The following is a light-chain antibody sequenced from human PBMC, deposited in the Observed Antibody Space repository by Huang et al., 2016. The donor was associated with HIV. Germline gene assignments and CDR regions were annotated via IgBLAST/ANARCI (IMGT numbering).Light chain of an antibody. CDR2: QVS. CDR3: MQGTHWPGT. Sequence: DVVMTQLPLSLPVALGQPASIFCKSSRSLVSSDGNTYLKWFQQRPGQPPRRLIDQVSNRDTGVPDRFSGSGSGTHFALRINRVEAEDVAIYYCMQGTHWPGTFGQGTKMEI. J-gene: IGKJ1*01. V-gene: IGKV2-30*01. CDR1: RSLVSSDGNTY.